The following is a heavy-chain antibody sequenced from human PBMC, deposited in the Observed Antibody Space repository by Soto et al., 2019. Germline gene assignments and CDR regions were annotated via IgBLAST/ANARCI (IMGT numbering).Heavy chain of an antibody. J-gene: IGHJ4*02. CDR3: ARDYYYDSSGFSPLDY. CDR2: MTISGNSI. D-gene: IGHD3-22*01. CDR1: GFTFSRYS. Sequence: GGSLRLSCAASGFTFSRYSMNWVRQAPGKGLEWVSSMTISGNSIYYGDSVKGRFTISRDNAKNSLYLQMNSPRAEDTAVYYCARDYYYDSSGFSPLDYWGQGTLVTVSS. V-gene: IGHV3-21*01.